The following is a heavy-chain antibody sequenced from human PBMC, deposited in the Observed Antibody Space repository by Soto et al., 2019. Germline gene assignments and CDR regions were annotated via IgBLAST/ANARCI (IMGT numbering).Heavy chain of an antibody. Sequence: QVQLQESGPGLVKPSETLSLTCQVSGASVGGHCWCWIRQPPGVGLEWIGFVDYTGNTKTNPFLSRRVIISIDASNTQFSLRMRPVTAADTAVYFCARRKYPDSSGYKRLDYWGQGILVTVSS. CDR2: VDYTGNT. CDR3: ARRKYPDSSGYKRLDY. D-gene: IGHD3-22*01. V-gene: IGHV4-59*02. J-gene: IGHJ4*02. CDR1: GASVGGHC.